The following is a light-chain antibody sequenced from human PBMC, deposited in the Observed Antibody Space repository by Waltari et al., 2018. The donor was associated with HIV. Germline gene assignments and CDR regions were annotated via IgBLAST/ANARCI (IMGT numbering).Light chain of an antibody. CDR3: SSYAMTTAVL. CDR1: SIDVGGYTY. V-gene: IGLV2-14*01. CDR2: QVS. J-gene: IGLJ2*01. Sequence: QSALTQHASVSGAPGQSITVSCTAASIDVGGYTYVAWYHPHPGKAPKLIIYQVSNRPSGVSDLFSGSKSGNTASLTISGLQAEDEADYFCSSYAMTTAVLFGGGTKLTVL.